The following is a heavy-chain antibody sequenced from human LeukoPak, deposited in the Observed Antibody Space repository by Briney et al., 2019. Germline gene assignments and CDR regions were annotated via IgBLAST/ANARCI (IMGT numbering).Heavy chain of an antibody. J-gene: IGHJ5*02. CDR1: GGTFSSYA. V-gene: IGHV1-2*02. CDR2: INPNSGGT. Sequence: GASVKVSCKASGGTFSSYAISWVRQAPGQGLEWMGWINPNSGGTNYAQKFQGRVTMTRDTSISTAYMELSRLRSDDTAVYYCARPRSDILTGYYDDWFDPWGQGTLVTVSS. D-gene: IGHD3-9*01. CDR3: ARPRSDILTGYYDDWFDP.